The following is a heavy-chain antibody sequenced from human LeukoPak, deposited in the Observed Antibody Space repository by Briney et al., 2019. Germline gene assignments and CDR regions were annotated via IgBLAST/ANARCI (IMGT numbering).Heavy chain of an antibody. V-gene: IGHV3-30*18. CDR1: GFTFSNYG. D-gene: IGHD1-26*01. Sequence: GGSLRLSCAASGFTFSNYGMQWVRQAPGKGLEWVAVISYDGSTKYYAESVKGRFTISRDDSKNTLYLQMDSLRGEDTAVYYCAKEAPGNYYSAYFDYWGQGTLVTVSS. J-gene: IGHJ4*02. CDR3: AKEAPGNYYSAYFDY. CDR2: ISYDGSTK.